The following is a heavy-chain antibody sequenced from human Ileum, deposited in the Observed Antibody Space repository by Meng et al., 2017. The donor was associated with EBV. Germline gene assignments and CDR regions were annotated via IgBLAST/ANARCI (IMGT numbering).Heavy chain of an antibody. D-gene: IGHD4-23*01. J-gene: IGHJ4*02. Sequence: QVQLQESGPGLVRPSGXLSRTWXVSGGSISGSNWWSWVRQPPGKGLEWIGEIYHGGTTNYNPSLKSRVTMSVDKSKNQFSLKLSSVTAADTAVYYCSTYLYGGDEHYFDYGGQGTLVTVSS. CDR1: GGSISGSNW. CDR2: IYHGGTT. CDR3: STYLYGGDEHYFDY. V-gene: IGHV4-4*02.